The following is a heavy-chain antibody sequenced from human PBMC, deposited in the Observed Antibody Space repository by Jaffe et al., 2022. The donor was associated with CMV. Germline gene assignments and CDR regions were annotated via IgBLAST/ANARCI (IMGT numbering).Heavy chain of an antibody. J-gene: IGHJ6*02. CDR3: AREGGDVVVPSGMDV. Sequence: QVQLQESGPGLVKPSETLSLTCTVSGGSISSYYWSWIRQPPGKGLEWIGYIYYSGSTNYNPSLKSRVTISVDTSKNQFSLKLSSVTAADTAVYYCAREGGDVVVPSGMDVWGQGTTVTVSS. CDR2: IYYSGST. CDR1: GGSISSYY. D-gene: IGHD2-2*01. V-gene: IGHV4-59*01.